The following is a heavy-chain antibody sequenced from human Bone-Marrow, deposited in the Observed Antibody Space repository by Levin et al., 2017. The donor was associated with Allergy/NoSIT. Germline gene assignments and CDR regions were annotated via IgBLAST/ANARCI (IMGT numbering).Heavy chain of an antibody. J-gene: IGHJ3*01. Sequence: GESLKISCAASGFSFSSYFMIWVRQAPGKGLEWVSVISSSGTEIHHTDSMKGRLTISRDNDKNSLYLQMNSLRAEDTAIYFCATYQQGGDFDFWGQGTMVTVAS. V-gene: IGHV3-21*01. D-gene: IGHD2-2*01. CDR1: GFSFSSYF. CDR2: ISSSGTEI. CDR3: ATYQQGGDFDF.